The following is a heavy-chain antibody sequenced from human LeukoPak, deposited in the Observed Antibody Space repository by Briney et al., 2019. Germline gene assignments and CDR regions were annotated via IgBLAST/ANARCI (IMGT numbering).Heavy chain of an antibody. D-gene: IGHD5-12*01. CDR2: IYYSGST. CDR3: ARDPRGYSGYDGIDY. J-gene: IGHJ4*02. CDR1: GGSISSYY. Sequence: SETLSLTCTVSGGSISSYYWGWIRQPPGKGLEWIGYIYYSGSTNYNPSLKSRVTISVDTSKNQFSLKLSSVTAADTAVYYCARDPRGYSGYDGIDYWGQGTLVTVSS. V-gene: IGHV4-59*01.